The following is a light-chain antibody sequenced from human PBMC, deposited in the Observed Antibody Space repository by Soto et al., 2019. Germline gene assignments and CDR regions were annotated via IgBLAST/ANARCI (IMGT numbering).Light chain of an antibody. CDR3: MSYAGSNTYV. Sequence: LTHPPSASWSPGQSVTISCTGTKNDIGVYDFVSWYQHHPGKAPRLIIYEVVQRPSGVPDRFSGSKSGNTASLTVSGLQAADEADYFCMSYAGSNTYVFGSGTKV. CDR2: EVV. CDR1: KNDIGVYDF. V-gene: IGLV2-8*01. J-gene: IGLJ1*01.